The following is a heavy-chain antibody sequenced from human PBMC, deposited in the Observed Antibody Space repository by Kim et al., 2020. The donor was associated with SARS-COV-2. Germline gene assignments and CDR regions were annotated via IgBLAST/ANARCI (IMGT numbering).Heavy chain of an antibody. Sequence: GGSLRLSCAASGFTFSSYGMHWVRQAPGKGLEWVAVISYDGSNKYYADSVKGRFTISRDNSKNTLYLQMNSLRAEDTAVYYCAKELYSGSYYVDYWGQGTLVTVSS. V-gene: IGHV3-30*18. CDR2: ISYDGSNK. D-gene: IGHD1-26*01. J-gene: IGHJ4*02. CDR3: AKELYSGSYYVDY. CDR1: GFTFSSYG.